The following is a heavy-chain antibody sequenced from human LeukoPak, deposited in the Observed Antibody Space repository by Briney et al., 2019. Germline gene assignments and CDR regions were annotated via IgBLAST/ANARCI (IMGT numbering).Heavy chain of an antibody. CDR1: GFTFSSYA. D-gene: IGHD3-16*02. CDR2: ISSNGGST. Sequence: SGGSLRLSCAASGFTFSSYAMHWVRQAPGKGLEYVSAISSNGGSTYYANSVKGRLTISRDNSKNTLYLQMGSLRAEDMAVYYCARGYDYVWGSYREYYFDYWGQGTLVTVSS. V-gene: IGHV3-64*01. J-gene: IGHJ4*02. CDR3: ARGYDYVWGSYREYYFDY.